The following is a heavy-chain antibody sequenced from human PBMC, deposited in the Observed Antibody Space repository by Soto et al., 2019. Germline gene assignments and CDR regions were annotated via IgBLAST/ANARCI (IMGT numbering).Heavy chain of an antibody. V-gene: IGHV4-30-2*01. CDR1: GAPITSGAYS. CDR2: IYQSGST. J-gene: IGHJ5*02. Sequence: SETLSLTCTVSGAPITSGAYSWSWIRQPPGKGLEWIGFIYQSGSTHYNPSLKSRVTISVDRSKNHFSLQLTSLAAADTAVYYCARDMSGCSSSDCYLSGWFDPWGPGTLVTVSS. CDR3: ARDMSGCSSSDCYLSGWFDP. D-gene: IGHD2-21*02.